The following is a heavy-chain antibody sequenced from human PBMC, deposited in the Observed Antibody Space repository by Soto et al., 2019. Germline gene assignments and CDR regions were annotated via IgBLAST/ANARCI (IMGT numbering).Heavy chain of an antibody. Sequence: SETLALSCTFSVGSFSAGVYDWSWIRQYRGKGLEWMGYISYSGRTKYKPSLQSRITISVDTSKNQFSLRLTSVTAADTAIYFCARTSIFGVVINAFDIWGPGTMVTVSS. CDR1: VGSFSAGVYD. J-gene: IGHJ3*02. D-gene: IGHD3-3*01. V-gene: IGHV4-31*03. CDR3: ARTSIFGVVINAFDI. CDR2: ISYSGRT.